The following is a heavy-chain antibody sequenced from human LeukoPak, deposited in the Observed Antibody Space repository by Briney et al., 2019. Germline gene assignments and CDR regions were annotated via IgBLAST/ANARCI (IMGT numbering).Heavy chain of an antibody. CDR3: VRGLDLGHFQR. CDR1: GFTFSTYD. D-gene: IGHD1-26*01. Sequence: GGSLRLSCIVSGFTFSTYDMHWVRQAPGKGLEWVAVIWSDGSNKCYKDSVKGRFIISRDNPKNTLYLQMNSLRAEDTAVYHCVRGLDLGHFQRWGQGTLVTVSS. V-gene: IGHV3-33*01. J-gene: IGHJ1*01. CDR2: IWSDGSNK.